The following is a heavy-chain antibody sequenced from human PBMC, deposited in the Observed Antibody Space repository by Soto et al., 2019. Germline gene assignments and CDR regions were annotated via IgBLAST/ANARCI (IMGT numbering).Heavy chain of an antibody. J-gene: IGHJ6*03. CDR2: IYYSGST. V-gene: IGHV4-59*01. CDR3: AVGEGDYMDV. CDR1: GGSISSYY. Sequence: PSETLSLTCTVSGGSISSYYWSWIRQPPGKGLEWIGYIYYSGSTNYNPSLKSRVTISVDTSKNQFSLKLSSVTAADTAVYYCAVGEGDYMDVWGKGTTVTVSS. D-gene: IGHD3-10*01.